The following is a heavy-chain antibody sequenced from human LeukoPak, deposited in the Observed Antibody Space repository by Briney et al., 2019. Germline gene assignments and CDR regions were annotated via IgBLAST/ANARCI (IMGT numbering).Heavy chain of an antibody. Sequence: SETLSLTCTVSGYSISSGYYWGWIRQPPGKGLEWIGSIYHSGSTNYNPSLKSRVIISVDNSKNQFSLKLTSVTAADTAVYYCARGGMTTVTTATHWFDPWGRGTLVTVSS. CDR1: GYSISSGYY. D-gene: IGHD4-17*01. CDR3: ARGGMTTVTTATHWFDP. V-gene: IGHV4-38-2*02. CDR2: IYHSGST. J-gene: IGHJ5*02.